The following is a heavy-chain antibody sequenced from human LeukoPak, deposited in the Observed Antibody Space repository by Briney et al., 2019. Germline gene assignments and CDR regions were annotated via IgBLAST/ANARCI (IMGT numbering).Heavy chain of an antibody. V-gene: IGHV3-7*01. J-gene: IGHJ3*02. CDR1: GFTFSTYW. CDR3: ARDGGYGGNPNDAFDM. Sequence: GGSLRLSCSASGFTFSTYWMTWVRQAPAKGLEWVANIKQDGSEKNYADSVKGRFTISRDNSKNTLYLQMNSLRAEDTAVYYCARDGGYGGNPNDAFDMWGQGTMVTVSS. CDR2: IKQDGSEK. D-gene: IGHD4-23*01.